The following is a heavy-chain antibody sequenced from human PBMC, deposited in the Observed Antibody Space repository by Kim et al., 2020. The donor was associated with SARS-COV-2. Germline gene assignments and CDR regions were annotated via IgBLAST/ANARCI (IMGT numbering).Heavy chain of an antibody. CDR1: GFTFRSYA. Sequence: GGSLRLSCAASGFTFRSYAMSWVRQAPGKGLEWVSIISNSGGSTYYADSVKGRFTIFRDNSKNTLYLQMNSLRADDTAIYYCAKALSATGGNYNGYFDYWGQGNLVTVSS. V-gene: IGHV3-23*01. CDR3: AKALSATGGNYNGYFDY. D-gene: IGHD4-4*01. J-gene: IGHJ4*02. CDR2: ISNSGGST.